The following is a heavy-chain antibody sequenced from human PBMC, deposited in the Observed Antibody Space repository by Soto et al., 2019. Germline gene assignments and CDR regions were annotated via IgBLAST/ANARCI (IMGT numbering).Heavy chain of an antibody. CDR2: IYATGTT. CDR3: VRDGTKTLRDWFDP. Sequence: PETLSLTYTVSLASIGRFYWIWIRKSAGKGLEWIGRIYATGTTDYNPSLKGRVMMSVDTSKKQFSLKLRSVTAADTAVYYCVRDGTKTLRDWFDPWGQGISVTVSS. D-gene: IGHD1-1*01. CDR1: LASIGRFY. V-gene: IGHV4-4*07. J-gene: IGHJ5*02.